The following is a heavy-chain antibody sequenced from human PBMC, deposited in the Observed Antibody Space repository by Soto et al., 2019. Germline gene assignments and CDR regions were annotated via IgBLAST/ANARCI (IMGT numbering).Heavy chain of an antibody. Sequence: SVKISCTASGGTFSSYTISWVRQAPGQGLEWMGRIIPIPGIANYAQKFQGGVTITADKSTSTAYMELSSLRSEDTAVYYCVRDPAIAVAGTHAFDIWGQGTMVTVSS. CDR1: GGTFSSYT. V-gene: IGHV1-69*04. J-gene: IGHJ3*02. D-gene: IGHD6-19*01. CDR2: IIPIPGIA. CDR3: VRDPAIAVAGTHAFDI.